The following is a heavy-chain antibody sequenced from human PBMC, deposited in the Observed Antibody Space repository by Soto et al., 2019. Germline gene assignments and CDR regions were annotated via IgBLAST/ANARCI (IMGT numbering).Heavy chain of an antibody. CDR2: ISYDGSNK. Sequence: QVQLVESGGGVVQPGRSLRLSCAASGFTFSSYGMHWVRQAPGKGLEWVAVISYDGSNKYYADSVKGRFTISRDNSKNTLYLQMNSLRAEDTAVYYCAKEEDILTDQSFDYWGQGTLVTVSS. D-gene: IGHD3-9*01. CDR1: GFTFSSYG. CDR3: AKEEDILTDQSFDY. J-gene: IGHJ4*02. V-gene: IGHV3-30*18.